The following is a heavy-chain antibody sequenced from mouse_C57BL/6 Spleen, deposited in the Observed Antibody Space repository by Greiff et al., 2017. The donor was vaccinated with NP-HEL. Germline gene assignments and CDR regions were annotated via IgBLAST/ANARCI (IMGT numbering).Heavy chain of an antibody. CDR1: GYTFTSYW. D-gene: IGHD2-1*01. V-gene: IGHV1-50*01. CDR3: ARGRGNYHLAY. CDR2: IDPSDSYT. Sequence: QVQLQQPGAELVKPGASVKLSCKASGYTFTSYWMQWVKQRPGQGLEWIGEIDPSDSYTNYNQKFKGKATLTVDTSSSTAYMQLSSLTSEDSAVYYCARGRGNYHLAYWGQGTLVTVSA. J-gene: IGHJ3*01.